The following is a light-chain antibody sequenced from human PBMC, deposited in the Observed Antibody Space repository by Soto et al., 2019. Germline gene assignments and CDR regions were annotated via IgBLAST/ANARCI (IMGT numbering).Light chain of an antibody. CDR2: EVS. J-gene: IGLJ3*02. V-gene: IGLV2-14*03. CDR3: ISYTSSSAWV. Sequence: QSALTQPASVSGSPGQSITISCTGTSSDVGAYNYVYWYQQYSGKAPKLMIHEVSNRPSGISNRFSGSKSGNTASLTISGLQAEDEADYYCISYTSSSAWVFGGGTKLTVL. CDR1: SSDVGAYNY.